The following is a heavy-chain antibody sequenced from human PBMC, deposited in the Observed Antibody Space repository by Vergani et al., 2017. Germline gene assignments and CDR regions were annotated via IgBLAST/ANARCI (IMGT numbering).Heavy chain of an antibody. CDR1: GYTFTGYY. D-gene: IGHD6-19*01. J-gene: IGHJ5*02. CDR3: ARPLGAAAVAGTDWFDP. CDR2: INPNSGGT. V-gene: IGHV1-2*06. Sequence: QVQLVQSGAEVKKPGASVKVSCKASGYTFTGYYIHWVRQAPGQGLEWMGRINPNSGGTNYAQKFQGRVTMTRDTSISTAYMEMSRLRSDDTAVDYCARPLGAAAVAGTDWFDPWGQGTQVTVSS.